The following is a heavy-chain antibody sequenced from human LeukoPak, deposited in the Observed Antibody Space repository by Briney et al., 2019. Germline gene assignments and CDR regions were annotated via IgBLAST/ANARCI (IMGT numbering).Heavy chain of an antibody. Sequence: PSETLSLTCAVYGGSFSGYYWSWIRQPPGKGLEWIGEINHSGSTNYNPSLKSRVTISVDTSKNQFSLKLSPVTAADTAVYYCARVNPMVRGDKWDYWGQGTLVTVSS. CDR2: INHSGST. V-gene: IGHV4-34*01. CDR1: GGSFSGYY. CDR3: ARVNPMVRGDKWDY. J-gene: IGHJ4*02. D-gene: IGHD3-10*01.